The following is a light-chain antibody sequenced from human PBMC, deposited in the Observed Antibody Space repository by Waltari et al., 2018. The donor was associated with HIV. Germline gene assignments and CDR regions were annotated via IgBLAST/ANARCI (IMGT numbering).Light chain of an antibody. CDR1: SAPSKFV. CDR3: QTWDTGIQV. CDR2: LYSDGSH. V-gene: IGLV4-69*01. Sequence: QLVLTQSPSASASLGASVRITSSLSSAPSKFVVAWHQQQPEKGPRFLLRLYSDGSHSRGDGIPARFSVSSSGAERYLTISSLQSEDEADYYCQTWDTGIQVFGGGTKLTVL. J-gene: IGLJ3*02.